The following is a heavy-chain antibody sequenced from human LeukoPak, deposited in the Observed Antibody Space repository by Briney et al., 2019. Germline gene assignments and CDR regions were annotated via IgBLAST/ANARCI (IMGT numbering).Heavy chain of an antibody. CDR2: IRYDGSNK. J-gene: IGHJ4*02. V-gene: IGHV3-30*02. CDR1: GFTFSSYG. CDR3: AKDNPSGRSYDYDYYFDY. Sequence: GGSLRLSCAASGFTFSSYGMHWVRQAPGKGLEWVAFIRYDGSNKYYADSVKGRFTISRDNSKNTLYLQMNSLRAEDTAVYYCAKDNPSGRSYDYDYYFDYWGQGTLVTVSS. D-gene: IGHD5-12*01.